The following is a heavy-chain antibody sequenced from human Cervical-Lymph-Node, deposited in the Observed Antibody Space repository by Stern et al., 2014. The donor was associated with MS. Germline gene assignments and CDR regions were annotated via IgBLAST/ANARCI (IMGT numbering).Heavy chain of an antibody. Sequence: QVQLGQSGAEVKKPGSSVKVSCKASGGTFSSYAISWVRQAPGQGLDWMGGIIPIFGTANYAQKCQGRVTITADESTSTAYMELSSLRSEDTAVYYCAANEEPARPLDYWGQGTLVTVSS. D-gene: IGHD6-6*01. CDR2: IIPIFGTA. CDR3: AANEEPARPLDY. J-gene: IGHJ4*02. CDR1: GGTFSSYA. V-gene: IGHV1-69*01.